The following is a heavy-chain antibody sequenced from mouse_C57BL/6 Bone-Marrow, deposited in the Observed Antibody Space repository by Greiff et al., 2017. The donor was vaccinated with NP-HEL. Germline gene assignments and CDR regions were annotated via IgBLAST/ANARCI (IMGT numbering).Heavy chain of an antibody. V-gene: IGHV1-22*01. D-gene: IGHD2-2*01. CDR1: GYTFTDYN. CDR2: INPNNGGT. Sequence: VQLQQSGPELVKPGASVKMSCKASGYTFTDYNMHWVKQSHGKSLEWIGYINPNNGGTSYNQKFKGTATLTVTKSSSTDYMELRSLTSEDSAVYYCAREGGYDGYAMDYWGQGTSVTVSS. J-gene: IGHJ4*01. CDR3: AREGGYDGYAMDY.